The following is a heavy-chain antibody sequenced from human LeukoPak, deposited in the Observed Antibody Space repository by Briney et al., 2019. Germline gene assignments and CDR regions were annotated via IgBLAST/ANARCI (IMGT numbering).Heavy chain of an antibody. CDR3: AREGVGGAYAMDV. V-gene: IGHV1-2*02. J-gene: IGHJ6*02. CDR1: GYTYASYY. D-gene: IGHD2-21*01. Sequence: VKVSCRTSGYTYASYYIHWVRQAAGQEVAGMGWVNHKGGGTKYAQKFKDRLTLTRDTSISTTYMEQSTLESDDTAVYFCAREGVGGAYAMDVWGQGTKVTVSS. CDR2: VNHKGGGT.